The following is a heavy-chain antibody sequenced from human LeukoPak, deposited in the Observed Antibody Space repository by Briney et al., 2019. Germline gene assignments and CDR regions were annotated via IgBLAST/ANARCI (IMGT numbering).Heavy chain of an antibody. V-gene: IGHV3-23*01. J-gene: IGHJ4*02. CDR1: GFTFSSYA. Sequence: PGGSLRLSCAASGFTFSSYAMNWVRQAPGKGLEWVSSISGSDGSTYYADFVKGRLTISRDNSKNTLHLQMNSLRAEDTAVYYCAKSLGVGGYTRYKGFDQWGQGTLVPVSS. CDR2: ISGSDGST. CDR3: AKSLGVGGYTRYKGFDQ. D-gene: IGHD5-24*01.